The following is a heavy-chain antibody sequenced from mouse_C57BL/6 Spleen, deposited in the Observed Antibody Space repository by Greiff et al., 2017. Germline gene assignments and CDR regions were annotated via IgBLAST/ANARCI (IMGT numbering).Heavy chain of an antibody. CDR3: ARNYYGNDGFDY. CDR2: IYPSDSET. J-gene: IGHJ2*01. D-gene: IGHD2-2*01. Sequence: QVQLQQPGAELVRPGSSVKLSCKASGYTFTSYWMDWVKQRPGQGLEWIGNIYPSDSETHYNQKFKDKATLTVDKSSSTAYMQLSSLTSEDSAVYYCARNYYGNDGFDYWGQGTTLTVSS. CDR1: GYTFTSYW. V-gene: IGHV1-61*01.